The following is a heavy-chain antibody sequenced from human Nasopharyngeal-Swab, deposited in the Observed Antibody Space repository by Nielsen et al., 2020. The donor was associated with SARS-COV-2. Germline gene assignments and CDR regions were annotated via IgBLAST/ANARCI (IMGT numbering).Heavy chain of an antibody. Sequence: GESLKISCAASGFTFSSYSMNWVRQAPGKGLEWVSAISGSGGVTFYADSVKGRFTISRDNSKNTLYLRMNSLRAEDTVVYYCAKDSCTNGVCYYDYWGQGTLVTVSS. CDR3: AKDSCTNGVCYYDY. D-gene: IGHD2-8*01. CDR2: ISGSGGVT. CDR1: GFTFSSYS. V-gene: IGHV3-23*01. J-gene: IGHJ4*02.